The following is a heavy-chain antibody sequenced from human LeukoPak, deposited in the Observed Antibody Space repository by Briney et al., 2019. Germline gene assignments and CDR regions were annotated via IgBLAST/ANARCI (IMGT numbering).Heavy chain of an antibody. CDR2: MNPNSGNT. D-gene: IGHD3-9*01. J-gene: IGHJ4*02. Sequence: GASVKVSCKASGYTFISYDINWVRQATGQGLEWMGWMNPNSGNTGYAQKFQGRVTITRNTSISTAYMELSSLRSEDTAVYYCAGLRYFDWLDIDYWGQGTLVTVSS. CDR3: AGLRYFDWLDIDY. CDR1: GYTFISYD. V-gene: IGHV1-8*01.